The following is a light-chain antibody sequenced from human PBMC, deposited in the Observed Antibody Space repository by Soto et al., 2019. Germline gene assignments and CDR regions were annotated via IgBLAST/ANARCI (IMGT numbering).Light chain of an antibody. CDR3: QPYNNWPPWT. J-gene: IGKJ1*01. V-gene: IGKV3-15*01. Sequence: EIVMTQSPATLSVSPGERATLSGRASQSVSSNLAWYQQKPGQAPRLLIYGASTRATDIPARFSGSGSGTEVTLTISSLQSEDFAVYYCQPYNNWPPWTFGQGTKVEIK. CDR1: QSVSSN. CDR2: GAS.